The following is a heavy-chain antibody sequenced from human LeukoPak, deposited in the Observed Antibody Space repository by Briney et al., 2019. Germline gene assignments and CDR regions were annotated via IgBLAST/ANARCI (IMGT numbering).Heavy chain of an antibody. Sequence: GGSLGLSCAASGFTFSTYSMNWVRQTPGKGLEWVSYISSSSSTILYADSVKGRFTISRDNAKNSLYLQMNSLRAEDTAVYYCARERDDYTRKFDYWGQGTLVTVSS. CDR2: ISSSSSTI. V-gene: IGHV3-48*04. D-gene: IGHD4-11*01. CDR1: GFTFSTYS. CDR3: ARERDDYTRKFDY. J-gene: IGHJ4*02.